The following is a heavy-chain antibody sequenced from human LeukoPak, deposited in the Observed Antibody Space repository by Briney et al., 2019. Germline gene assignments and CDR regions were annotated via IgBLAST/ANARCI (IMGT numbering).Heavy chain of an antibody. V-gene: IGHV4-34*01. CDR2: INHSGST. D-gene: IGHD3-22*01. CDR3: ARIGYYDSSGYSRIIDY. CDR1: GGSFSGYY. Sequence: SETLSLTCAVYGGSFSGYYWSWIRQPPGKGLEWIGEINHSGSTNYNPSLKSRVTISVDTSKNQFSLKLSSVTAADTAVYYCARIGYYDSSGYSRIIDYWGQGTLVTVSS. J-gene: IGHJ4*02.